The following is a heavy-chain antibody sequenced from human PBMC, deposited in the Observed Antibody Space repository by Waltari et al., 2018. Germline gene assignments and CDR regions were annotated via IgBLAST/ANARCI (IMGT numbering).Heavy chain of an antibody. CDR3: ARQRGNYYGSGSYFDY. J-gene: IGHJ4*02. Sequence: QLQLQESGPGLVKPSETLSLTCTVSGGSISSSSYYWGWIRQPPGKGLEWIGSIYYSGSTYYNPSLKSRVTISVDTSKNQFSLKLSSVTAADTAVYYCARQRGNYYGSGSYFDYWGQGTLVTVSS. CDR1: GGSISSSSYY. D-gene: IGHD3-10*01. CDR2: IYYSGST. V-gene: IGHV4-39*01.